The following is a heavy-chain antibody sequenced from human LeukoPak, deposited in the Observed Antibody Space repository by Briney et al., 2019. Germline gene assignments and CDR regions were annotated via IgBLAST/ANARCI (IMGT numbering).Heavy chain of an antibody. D-gene: IGHD1-14*01. CDR3: ARAEETTEFDY. CDR1: GGSFSGFN. J-gene: IGHJ4*02. Sequence: PSETLSLTCAVYGGSFSGFNWSWIRLPPGKGREWIGEINHSGSTNYNPSLKSRVTISVGTSKNQFSLKLSSVTAADTAVYYCARAEETTEFDYWGQGTLVTVSS. CDR2: INHSGST. V-gene: IGHV4-34*01.